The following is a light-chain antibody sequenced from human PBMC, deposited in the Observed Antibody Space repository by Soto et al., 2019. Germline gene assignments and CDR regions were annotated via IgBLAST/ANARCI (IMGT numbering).Light chain of an antibody. CDR3: CSFAGSSTLV. V-gene: IGLV2-23*01. J-gene: IGLJ2*01. CDR2: EGS. Sequence: QSALTQPASVSGSPGQSITISCTGTSSDVGSYNLVSWYQQHPGKAPKLMIYEGSKRPSGVSNRFSGSKSGNTASLTISGLQAGDEAVYYCCSFAGSSTLVFDGGTKLTVL. CDR1: SSDVGSYNL.